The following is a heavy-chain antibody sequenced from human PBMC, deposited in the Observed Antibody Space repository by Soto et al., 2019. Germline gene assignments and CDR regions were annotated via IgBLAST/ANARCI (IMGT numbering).Heavy chain of an antibody. CDR3: ARVGAAAGYYYYMDV. CDR1: GGTFSSYT. D-gene: IGHD6-13*01. Sequence: SVKVSCKASGGTFSSYTISWVRQAPGQGLEWMGRIIPILGIANYAQKFQGRVTITADKSTSTAYMELSSLRSEDTAVYHCARVGAAAGYYYYMDVWGKGTTVTVSS. J-gene: IGHJ6*03. V-gene: IGHV1-69*02. CDR2: IIPILGIA.